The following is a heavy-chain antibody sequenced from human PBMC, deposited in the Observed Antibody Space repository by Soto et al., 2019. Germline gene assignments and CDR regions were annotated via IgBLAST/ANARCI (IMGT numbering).Heavy chain of an antibody. CDR2: IYYSGST. D-gene: IGHD4-17*01. J-gene: IGHJ4*02. CDR1: GGSISSSSYY. CDR3: ARQDAVTTHVAMDY. V-gene: IGHV4-39*01. Sequence: QLQLQESGPGLVKPSETLSLTCTVSGGSISSSSYYWGWIRQPPGKGLEWIGSIYYSGSTYYNPSLKSRVTISVDTSKNQFSLKLSSVTAADTAVYYCARQDAVTTHVAMDYWGQGTLVTVSS.